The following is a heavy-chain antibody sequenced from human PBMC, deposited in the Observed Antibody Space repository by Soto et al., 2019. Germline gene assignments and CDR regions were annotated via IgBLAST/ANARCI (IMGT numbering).Heavy chain of an antibody. J-gene: IGHJ4*02. CDR1: GYTFTSYY. V-gene: IGHV1-46*03. D-gene: IGHD2-2*01. CDR3: ARTDCSSTRCHSGTFDF. Sequence: ASVKVSCKASGYTFTSYYMHWVRQAPGQGLEWMGIINPSGDSTSYAQKFQGRVTMTRDTSTSTVYMELSSLRSEDTAVYYCARTDCSSTRCHSGTFDFWCQGPLVTGSS. CDR2: INPSGDST.